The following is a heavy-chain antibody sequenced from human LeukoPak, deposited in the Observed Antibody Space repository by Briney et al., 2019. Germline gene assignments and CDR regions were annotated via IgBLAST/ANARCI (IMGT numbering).Heavy chain of an antibody. CDR3: ARRARDGLVDF. J-gene: IGHJ4*02. V-gene: IGHV4-39*01. CDR1: GGDINNNNYY. CDR2: IYYSGST. D-gene: IGHD5-24*01. Sequence: PSETLSLTCTVSGGDINNNNYYWSWIRQSAGTGLEWIGSIYYSGSTYYNPSLKSRVAISIDTSKNQFSLNLTSVTAADTAVYYCARRARDGLVDFWGQGTLVTVSS.